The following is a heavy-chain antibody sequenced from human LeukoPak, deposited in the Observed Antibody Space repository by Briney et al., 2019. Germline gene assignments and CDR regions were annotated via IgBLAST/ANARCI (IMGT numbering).Heavy chain of an antibody. V-gene: IGHV4-34*01. D-gene: IGHD3-3*01. CDR3: ARDRREWTYYFDY. CDR1: GGSFSGYY. Sequence: SETLSLTCAVYGGSFSGYYWSWIRQPPGKGLEWIGEINHSGSTNYNPSLKSRVTISVDTSKNQFSLKLSSVTAADTAVYYRARDRREWTYYFDYWGQGTLVTVSS. CDR2: INHSGST. J-gene: IGHJ4*02.